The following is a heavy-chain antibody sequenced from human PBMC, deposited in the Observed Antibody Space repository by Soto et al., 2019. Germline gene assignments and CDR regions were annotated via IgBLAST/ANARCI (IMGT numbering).Heavy chain of an antibody. D-gene: IGHD1-26*01. Sequence: QVQLVQSAPELTKPGASVKVSCRVSGHISGHYGISWVRLRAGQGLEWMGWISAHRGHTNYAHKFRGRVTMTTDPSTATVSMELTNLLSDDTAVYFCARDGDQWDQRFCDTWGEGTLVTVSS. CDR1: GHISGHYG. CDR2: ISAHRGHT. J-gene: IGHJ5*02. V-gene: IGHV1-18*01. CDR3: ARDGDQWDQRFCDT.